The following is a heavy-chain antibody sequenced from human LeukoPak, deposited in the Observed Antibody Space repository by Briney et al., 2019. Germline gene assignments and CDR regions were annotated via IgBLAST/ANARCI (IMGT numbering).Heavy chain of an antibody. CDR3: ASEGTAVAGHPGGRAFDI. CDR2: IIPILGIA. D-gene: IGHD6-19*01. CDR1: GGTFSSYA. J-gene: IGHJ3*02. Sequence: GASVKVSCKASGGTFSSYAISWVRQAPGQGLEWMGRIIPILGIANYAQKFQGRVTITADKSTSTAYMELSSLRSEDTAVYYCASEGTAVAGHPGGRAFDIWGQGTMVTVSS. V-gene: IGHV1-69*04.